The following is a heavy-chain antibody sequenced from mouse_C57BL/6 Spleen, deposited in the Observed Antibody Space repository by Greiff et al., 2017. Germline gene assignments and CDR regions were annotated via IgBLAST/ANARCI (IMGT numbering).Heavy chain of an antibody. D-gene: IGHD3-2*02. CDR1: GFTIKDYY. V-gene: IGHV14-1*01. Sequence: EVQLKESGAELVRPGASVKLSCTASGFTIKDYYMHWVKQRPEQGLEWIGRIDPEDGDTEYAPKFKGKATMTADTSSNTAYLQLSSLTSEDTAVYYCTTGAQATFFDYWGQGTTLTVSS. J-gene: IGHJ2*01. CDR2: IDPEDGDT. CDR3: TTGAQATFFDY.